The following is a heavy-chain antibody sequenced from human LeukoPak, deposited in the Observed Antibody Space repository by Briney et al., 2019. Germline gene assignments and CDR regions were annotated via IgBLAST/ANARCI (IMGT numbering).Heavy chain of an antibody. CDR3: TFDY. D-gene: IGHD2-2*01. CDR2: ISTDNGNT. J-gene: IGHJ4*01. V-gene: IGHV1-18*01. Sequence: GASVKVSCKASGYTFSSYCISWVRQAPGQGLEWMGWISTDNGNTNYVQKFQGRVTMTTDTSTRTAYMEMRSRRCDCARALYHTFDYWGQGTLVTVSS. CDR1: GYTFSSYC.